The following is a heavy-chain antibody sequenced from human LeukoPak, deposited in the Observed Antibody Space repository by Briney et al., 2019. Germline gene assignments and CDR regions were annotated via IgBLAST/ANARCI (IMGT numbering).Heavy chain of an antibody. V-gene: IGHV1-18*01. CDR1: GYTFTSYG. CDR2: ISAYNGNT. Sequence: ASVKVSCKASGYTFTSYGISWVRQAPGQGLEWMGWISAYNGNTNYAQKLQGRVTMTTDTSTSTAYMELRSLRSDDTAVYYCARDLRNELLWFGEIDYWGQGTLVTVSS. CDR3: ARDLRNELLWFGEIDY. D-gene: IGHD3-10*01. J-gene: IGHJ4*02.